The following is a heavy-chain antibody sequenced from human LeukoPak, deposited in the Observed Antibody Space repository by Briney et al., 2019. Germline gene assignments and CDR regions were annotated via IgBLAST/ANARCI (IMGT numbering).Heavy chain of an antibody. D-gene: IGHD3-10*01. CDR3: ARDGAMVRGVMFDY. V-gene: IGHV1-2*04. Sequence: ASVKVSCKASGYTFTGYYMHWVRQAPGQGLEWMGWINPNSGGTNYAQKFQGWVTMTRDTSISTAYMELSRLRSDDTTVYYCARDGAMVRGVMFDYWGQGTLVTVSS. CDR2: INPNSGGT. CDR1: GYTFTGYY. J-gene: IGHJ4*02.